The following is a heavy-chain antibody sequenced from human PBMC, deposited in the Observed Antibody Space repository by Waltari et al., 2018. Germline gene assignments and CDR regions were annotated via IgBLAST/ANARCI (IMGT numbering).Heavy chain of an antibody. D-gene: IGHD4-17*01. CDR1: GFTYGLYW. J-gene: IGHJ2*01. V-gene: IGHV3-74*01. CDR2: SNSDGSSI. CDR3: ARGARRTTQTTGWWYFDL. Sequence: EVQLVESGGGLVQPGGALRLSCEASGFTYGLYWMHWVRQAPGKGPESVPRSNSDGSSISHADSVKGRFTISKDNAKNTVYLQMNSLRADDTAIYYCARGARRTTQTTGWWYFDLWGRGTLVTVSS.